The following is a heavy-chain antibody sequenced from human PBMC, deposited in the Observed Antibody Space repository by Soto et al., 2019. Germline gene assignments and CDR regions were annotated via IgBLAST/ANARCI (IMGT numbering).Heavy chain of an antibody. D-gene: IGHD3-3*01. CDR2: ISPNSGRP. Sequence: ASVKVSCKASGYTFTKYDISWVRQAPGQGLEWLGLISPNSGRPSYAQKFEGRVTMTTDTSTTTAYLELRSLRSDDTAVYYCVRQYYDFXXDYPDFDYWGQGTLVTVSS. CDR1: GYTFTKYD. CDR3: VRQYYDFXXDYPDFDY. V-gene: IGHV1-18*04. J-gene: IGHJ4*02.